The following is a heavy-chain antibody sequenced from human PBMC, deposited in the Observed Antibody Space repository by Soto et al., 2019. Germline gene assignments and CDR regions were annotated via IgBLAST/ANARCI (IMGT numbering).Heavy chain of an antibody. CDR1: GYSFTSYW. CDR3: ARRCSGGSCYPGAFDI. J-gene: IGHJ3*02. CDR2: IYPGDSDT. Sequence: GESLKISCNGSGYSFTSYWIGWVRQMPGKGLEWMGIIYPGDSDTRYSPSFQGQVTISADKSISTAYLQWSSLKASDTAMYYCARRCSGGSCYPGAFDIWGQGTMVTVSS. V-gene: IGHV5-51*01. D-gene: IGHD2-15*01.